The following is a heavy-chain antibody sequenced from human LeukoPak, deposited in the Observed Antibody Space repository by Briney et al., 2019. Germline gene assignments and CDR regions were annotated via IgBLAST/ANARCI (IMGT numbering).Heavy chain of an antibody. D-gene: IGHD4-17*01. CDR1: GFTFSSYW. CDR2: ISYDGSNK. CDR3: AKDSDYAVFDY. V-gene: IGHV3-30*18. Sequence: PGGSLRLSCAASGFTFSSYWMSWVRQAPGKGLEWVAVISYDGSNKYYADSVKGRFTISRDNSKNTLYLQMNSLRAEDTAVYYCAKDSDYAVFDYWGQGTLVTVSS. J-gene: IGHJ4*02.